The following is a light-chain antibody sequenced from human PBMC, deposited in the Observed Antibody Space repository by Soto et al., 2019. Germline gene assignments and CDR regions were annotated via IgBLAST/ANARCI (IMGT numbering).Light chain of an antibody. V-gene: IGKV3-15*01. J-gene: IGKJ1*01. CDR3: QQYNNWPWT. CDR1: QSIRTS. CDR2: GAS. Sequence: EVVLTQSPATLSLSPGERATLSCRASQSIRTSLAWYQQKPGQAPRLVIYGASTRATGIPARFSGSGSGTEFTLTISSLQSVDFAVYSCQQYNNWPWTFGQGTKVDIK.